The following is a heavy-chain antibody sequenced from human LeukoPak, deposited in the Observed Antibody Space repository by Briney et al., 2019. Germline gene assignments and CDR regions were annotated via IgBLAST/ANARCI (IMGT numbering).Heavy chain of an antibody. CDR2: ISAYNGIT. Sequence: ASVKVSCKASGYTFTSYGISWVRQAPGQGLEWMGWISAYNGITNYAQKLQGRVTMTTDTSTSTAYMELRSLRSDDTAVYYCAREDCSGGSCYSIGGARVYWGQGTLVTVSS. J-gene: IGHJ4*02. CDR1: GYTFTSYG. V-gene: IGHV1-18*01. CDR3: AREDCSGGSCYSIGGARVY. D-gene: IGHD2-15*01.